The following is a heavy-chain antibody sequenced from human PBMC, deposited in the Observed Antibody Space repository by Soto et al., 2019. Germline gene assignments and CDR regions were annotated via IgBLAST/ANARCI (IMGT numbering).Heavy chain of an antibody. V-gene: IGHV4-30-4*01. Sequence: PSETLSLTCTVSGGSISSGDYYWSWIRQPPGKGLEWIGYIYYSGSTYYNPSLKSRVTISVDTSKNQFSLKLSSVTAADTAVYYCARLTYYYDSSGPVRWGQGTLVTVSS. J-gene: IGHJ4*02. CDR1: GGSISSGDYY. D-gene: IGHD3-22*01. CDR2: IYYSGST. CDR3: ARLTYYYDSSGPVR.